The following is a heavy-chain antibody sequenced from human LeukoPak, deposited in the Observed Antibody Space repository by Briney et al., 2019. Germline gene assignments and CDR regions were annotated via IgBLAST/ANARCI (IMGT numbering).Heavy chain of an antibody. V-gene: IGHV4-30-4*08. CDR2: IYYSGST. Sequence: PSETLSLTCTVSGGSISSGDYYWSWIRQPPGKGLEWIGYIYYSGSTYYNPSLKSRVTISVDTSKNQFSLKLSSVTAADTAVYYCASSSPRSLLSDPWGQGTLVTVSS. D-gene: IGHD6-13*01. CDR1: GGSISSGDYY. CDR3: ASSSPRSLLSDP. J-gene: IGHJ5*02.